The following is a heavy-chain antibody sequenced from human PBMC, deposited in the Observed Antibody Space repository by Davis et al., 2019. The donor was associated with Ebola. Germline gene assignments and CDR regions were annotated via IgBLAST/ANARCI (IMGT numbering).Heavy chain of an antibody. V-gene: IGHV3-72*01. CDR2: TRDKAHSYST. CDR3: ARALDTTNRQNDY. D-gene: IGHD5-18*01. Sequence: PGGSLRLSCVVSPFSFSDLYMDWVRQAQGKGLEWVARTRDKAHSYSTEYAASVKGRFTTSRDDSKNSLYLQMNGLKIEDTALYYCARALDTTNRQNDYWGQGTLVSVSS. CDR1: PFSFSDLY. J-gene: IGHJ4*02.